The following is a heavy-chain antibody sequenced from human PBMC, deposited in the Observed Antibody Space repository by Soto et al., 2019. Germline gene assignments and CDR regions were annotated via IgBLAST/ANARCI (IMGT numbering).Heavy chain of an antibody. J-gene: IGHJ4*02. D-gene: IGHD6-19*01. Sequence: QLQLQESGPGLVKPSETLSLTCTVSGGSISSSSYYWGWIRQPPGKGLEWIGSIYYSGSTYYNPSLKRRVTISVDTSKNQFSLKLSSVTAADTAVYYCARRGSGWSPDYWGQGTLVTVSS. CDR3: ARRGSGWSPDY. V-gene: IGHV4-39*01. CDR1: GGSISSSSYY. CDR2: IYYSGST.